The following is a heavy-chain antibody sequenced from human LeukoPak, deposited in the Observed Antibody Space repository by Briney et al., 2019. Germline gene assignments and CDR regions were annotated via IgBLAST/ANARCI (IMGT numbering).Heavy chain of an antibody. Sequence: KPSETLSLTCAVYGGSFSGCYWSWIRQPPGKGLEWIGEINHSGSTNYNPSLKSRVTISVDTSKNQFSLKLSSVTAADTAVYYCARARITMVRGLKGVVRYFDYWGQGTLVTVSS. J-gene: IGHJ4*02. CDR1: GGSFSGCY. D-gene: IGHD3-10*01. V-gene: IGHV4-34*01. CDR3: ARARITMVRGLKGVVRYFDY. CDR2: INHSGST.